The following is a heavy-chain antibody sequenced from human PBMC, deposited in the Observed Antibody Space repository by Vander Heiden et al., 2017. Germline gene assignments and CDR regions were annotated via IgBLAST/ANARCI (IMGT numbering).Heavy chain of an antibody. D-gene: IGHD2-21*01. V-gene: IGHV3-30*18. CDR2: ISDDGRKK. CDR1: GFTLSTYG. J-gene: IGHJ6*02. Sequence: QVQLVESGGGVVQPGKSLRLSCAASGFTLSTYGVHWVRQAPGKGLEWVTLISDDGRKKYYADSVKGRFTISRDKSKNTLYLQMNSLRPEDTAVYYCAKYGDYHYGMDVWGQGTTVTVSS. CDR3: AKYGDYHYGMDV.